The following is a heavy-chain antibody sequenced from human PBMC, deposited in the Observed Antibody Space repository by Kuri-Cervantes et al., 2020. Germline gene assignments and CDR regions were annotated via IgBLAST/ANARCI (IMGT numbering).Heavy chain of an antibody. V-gene: IGHV4-30-4*08. D-gene: IGHD6-13*01. CDR3: ARGGVRITAAGNFDY. CDR2: VYYTGNT. J-gene: IGHJ4*02. Sequence: SETLSLTCTVSGGSISSGDYYWSWIRQPPGKGLEWIGYVYYTGNTYYNPSLKSPVTISVDTSKNQFSLKLSSVTAADTAVYYCARGGVRITAAGNFDYWGQGTLVTVSS. CDR1: GGSISSGDYY.